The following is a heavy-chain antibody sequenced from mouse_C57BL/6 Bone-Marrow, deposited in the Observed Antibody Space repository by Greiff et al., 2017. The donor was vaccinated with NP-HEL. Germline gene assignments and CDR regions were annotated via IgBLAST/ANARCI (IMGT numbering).Heavy chain of an antibody. D-gene: IGHD2-2*01. Sequence: QVQLRQPGAELVRPGTSVKLSCKASGYTFTSYWMHWVKQRPGQGLEWIGVIDPSDSYTNYNQKFKGKATLTVDTSSSTAYMQLSSLTSEDSAVYYCASPIYYGYDGAWFAYWGQGTLVTVSA. V-gene: IGHV1-59*01. CDR2: IDPSDSYT. J-gene: IGHJ3*01. CDR3: ASPIYYGYDGAWFAY. CDR1: GYTFTSYW.